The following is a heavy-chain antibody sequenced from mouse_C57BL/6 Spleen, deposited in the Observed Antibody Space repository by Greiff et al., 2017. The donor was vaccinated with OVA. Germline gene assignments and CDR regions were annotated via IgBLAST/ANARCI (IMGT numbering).Heavy chain of an antibody. D-gene: IGHD2-3*01. V-gene: IGHV5-6*01. CDR1: GFTFSSYG. Sequence: EVQLVESGGDLVKPGGSLKLSCAASGFTFSSYGMSWVRQTPDSVKGRFTISRDNAKNTLYLQMSSLKSEDTAMYYCARHLYDGYYVLFDYWGQGTTLTVSS. CDR3: ARHLYDGYYVLFDY. J-gene: IGHJ2*01.